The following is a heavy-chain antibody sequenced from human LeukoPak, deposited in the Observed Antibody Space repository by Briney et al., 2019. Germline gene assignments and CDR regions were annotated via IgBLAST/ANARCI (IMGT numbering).Heavy chain of an antibody. D-gene: IGHD4-17*01. CDR3: ARDINSAVTTPFDY. CDR2: ISSSSIYI. V-gene: IGHV3-21*06. CDR1: GFTFSSYS. Sequence: GGSLRLSCAASGFTFSSYSMNWVRQAPGKGLEWVSSISSSSIYIYYGDSVKGRFTISRDSAKNSLYLQMNSLRAEDTAVYYCARDINSAVTTPFDYWGQGTLVTVSS. J-gene: IGHJ4*02.